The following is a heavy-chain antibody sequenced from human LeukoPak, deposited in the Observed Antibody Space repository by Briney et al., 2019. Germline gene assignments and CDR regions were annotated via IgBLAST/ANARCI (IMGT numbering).Heavy chain of an antibody. Sequence: GGSLRLSCSASGFTFSSYAMHWVRQAPGKGLEYVSAISSNGGSTYYADSVKGRFTISRDNSKNTLCLQMSSLRAEDTAVYYCVKDPVPRFVVTAPGALWGQGTLVTVSS. V-gene: IGHV3-64D*06. CDR2: ISSNGGST. J-gene: IGHJ4*02. CDR1: GFTFSSYA. D-gene: IGHD2-21*02. CDR3: VKDPVPRFVVTAPGAL.